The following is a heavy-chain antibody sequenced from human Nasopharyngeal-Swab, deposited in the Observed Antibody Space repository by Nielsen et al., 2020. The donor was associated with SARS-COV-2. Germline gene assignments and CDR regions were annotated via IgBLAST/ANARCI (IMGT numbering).Heavy chain of an antibody. CDR1: GGSISSYY. V-gene: IGHV4-59*01. CDR2: IYYSGST. Sequence: SETLSLTCTVSGGSISSYYWSWIRQPPGKGLEWIGYIYYSGSTNYNPSLKSRVTLSVDTSKNQFSLKLSSVTAADTAVYYCARVIWRESRSWQRQGYFDYWGQGTLVTVSS. J-gene: IGHJ4*02. D-gene: IGHD6-13*01. CDR3: ARVIWRESRSWQRQGYFDY.